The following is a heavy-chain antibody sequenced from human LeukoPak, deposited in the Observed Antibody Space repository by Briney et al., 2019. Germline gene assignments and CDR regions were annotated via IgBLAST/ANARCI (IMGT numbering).Heavy chain of an antibody. CDR3: AATMVRGVIHAPDY. D-gene: IGHD3-10*01. Sequence: GGSLRLSCAASGFTFSSYGMSWVRQAPGKGLEWVSAISGSGGSTYYADSVKGRFTISRDNSKNTLYLQMNSLRAEDTAVYYCAATMVRGVIHAPDYWGQGTLVTVSS. CDR1: GFTFSSYG. V-gene: IGHV3-23*01. J-gene: IGHJ4*02. CDR2: ISGSGGST.